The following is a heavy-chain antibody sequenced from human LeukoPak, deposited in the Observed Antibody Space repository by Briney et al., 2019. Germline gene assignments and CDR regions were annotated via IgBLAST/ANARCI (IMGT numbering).Heavy chain of an antibody. J-gene: IGHJ6*02. CDR1: GRTFSSYA. CDR2: IIPIFGTA. V-gene: IGHV1-69*13. CDR3: ASDPYDSSGYYYRDYYYGMDV. D-gene: IGHD3-22*01. Sequence: SSVKLSCKASGRTFSSYAISWVRQAPGQGLEWMGVIIPIFGTANYAQKFQGRVTITADESTSTAYMELSSLRSEDTAVYYCASDPYDSSGYYYRDYYYGMDVWGQGTTVTVSS.